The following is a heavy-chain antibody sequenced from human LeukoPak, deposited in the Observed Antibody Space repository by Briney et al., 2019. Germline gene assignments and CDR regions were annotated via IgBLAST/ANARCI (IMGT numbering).Heavy chain of an antibody. V-gene: IGHV3-7*01. J-gene: IGHJ5*02. CDR2: IKQDGSEK. CDR1: GFTFSSFW. CDR3: ARDDCSSISCYHNWFDP. D-gene: IGHD2-2*01. Sequence: GGSLRLSCAASGFTFSSFWMSWVRQAPGKGLEWVANIKQDGSEKYYVDSVKGRFTISRDNAKNSLYLQMNSLRAEDTAVYYCARDDCSSISCYHNWFDPWGQGTLVTVSS.